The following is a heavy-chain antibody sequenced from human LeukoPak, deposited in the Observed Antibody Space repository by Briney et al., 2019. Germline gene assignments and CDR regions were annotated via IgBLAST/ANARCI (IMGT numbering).Heavy chain of an antibody. CDR1: GYTFTGYY. Sequence: GASVKVSCKASGYTFTGYYMHWVRQAPGQGLEWMGRINPNSGGTNYAQKFQGRVTMTRDTSISTAYMELSRLRSDDTAVYYCARDAGTYYDFWSGYYAGYWCQGTLVTVSS. CDR3: ARDAGTYYDFWSGYYAGY. D-gene: IGHD3-3*01. V-gene: IGHV1-2*06. CDR2: INPNSGGT. J-gene: IGHJ4*02.